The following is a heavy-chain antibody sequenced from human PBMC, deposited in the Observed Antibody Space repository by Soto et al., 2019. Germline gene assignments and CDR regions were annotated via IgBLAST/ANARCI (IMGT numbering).Heavy chain of an antibody. V-gene: IGHV4-59*01. D-gene: IGHD1-26*01. CDR1: GGSISSYY. J-gene: IGHJ3*02. Sequence: PSETLSLTCTVSGGSISSYYWSWIRQPPGKGLERIGYIYYSGSTNYNPSLKSRVTISVDTSKNQFSLKLSSVTAADTAVYYCARSGSYYAFDIWGQGTMVTVSS. CDR2: IYYSGST. CDR3: ARSGSYYAFDI.